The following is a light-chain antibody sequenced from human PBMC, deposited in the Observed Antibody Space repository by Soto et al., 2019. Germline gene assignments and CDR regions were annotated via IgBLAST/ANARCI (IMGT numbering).Light chain of an antibody. CDR2: DVS. Sequence: QSALTPPASVSGSPGQSITISCTGTSSDVGGYNYVSWYQQHPGKAPKLMIYDVSNRPSGASNRFSGSKSGNTASLTISGLQAEDEAYYYCSSYTSTSPWVFGSGTKVTVL. CDR3: SSYTSTSPWV. J-gene: IGLJ1*01. CDR1: SSDVGGYNY. V-gene: IGLV2-14*01.